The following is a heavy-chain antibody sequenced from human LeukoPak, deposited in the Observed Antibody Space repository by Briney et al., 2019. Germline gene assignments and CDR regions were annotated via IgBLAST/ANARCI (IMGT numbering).Heavy chain of an antibody. D-gene: IGHD6-6*01. CDR2: IRSKANSYAT. V-gene: IGHV3-73*01. J-gene: IGHJ4*02. CDR3: TRDPYSSSY. Sequence: GGSLRLSCAASGFTFSGSAMHWVRQASGKGLEWVGRIRSKANSYATAYAASVKGRFTISRDDSKNTAYLQMNSLKTEDTAVYYCTRDPYSSSYWGQGTLVTVSS. CDR1: GFTFSGSA.